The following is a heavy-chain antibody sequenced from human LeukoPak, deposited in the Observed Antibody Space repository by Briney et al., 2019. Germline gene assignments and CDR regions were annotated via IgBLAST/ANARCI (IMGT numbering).Heavy chain of an antibody. CDR3: ARGGGYYEFDF. V-gene: IGHV3-53*01. CDR2: IYAGGST. D-gene: IGHD3-22*01. Sequence: GGSLRLSCAASGITVSSNYMSWVRQAPGQGLEWVSVIYAGGSTYYADSVKGRFTISRDSSKNTLYLQMNSLRAEDKAVYYCARGGGYYEFDFWGQGALVTVSS. J-gene: IGHJ4*02. CDR1: GITVSSNY.